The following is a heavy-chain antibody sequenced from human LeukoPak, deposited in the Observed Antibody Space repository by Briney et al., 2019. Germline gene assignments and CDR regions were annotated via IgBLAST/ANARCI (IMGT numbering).Heavy chain of an antibody. V-gene: IGHV4-61*08. D-gene: IGHD6-6*01. CDR3: ARDWGVSARPGYMDV. Sequence: SETPSLTCAVSGGSISSGGYSWSWIRQPPGKGLEWIGYIYYSGSTKYNPSLKSRVTISVDTSKNQFSLRLSSVTAADTAVYYCARDWGVSARPGYMDVWGKGTTVTVSS. CDR1: GGSISSGGYS. CDR2: IYYSGST. J-gene: IGHJ6*03.